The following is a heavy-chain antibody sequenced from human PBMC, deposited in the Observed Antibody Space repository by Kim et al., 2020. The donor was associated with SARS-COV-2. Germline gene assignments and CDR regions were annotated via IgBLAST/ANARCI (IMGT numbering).Heavy chain of an antibody. Sequence: YAQGFTGRFVFSLDTSVSTAYLQISSLKAEDTVVYYCASLRGGGSWAFDIWGQGTMVTVSS. D-gene: IGHD3-16*01. J-gene: IGHJ3*02. V-gene: IGHV7-4-1*02. CDR3: ASLRGGGSWAFDI.